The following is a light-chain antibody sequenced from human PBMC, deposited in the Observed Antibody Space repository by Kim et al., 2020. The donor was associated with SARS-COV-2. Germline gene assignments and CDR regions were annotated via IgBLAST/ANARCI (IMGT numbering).Light chain of an antibody. CDR3: YSAADNNWV. CDR2: KDS. Sequence: SVSPGQTASITCSGDVLAKKYARWFQPKPGQAPVLVIYKDSERPSGIPERFSGSSSGTTVTLTISGAQVEDEADYYCYSAADNNWVFGGGTQLTVL. V-gene: IGLV3-27*01. CDR1: VLAKKY. J-gene: IGLJ3*02.